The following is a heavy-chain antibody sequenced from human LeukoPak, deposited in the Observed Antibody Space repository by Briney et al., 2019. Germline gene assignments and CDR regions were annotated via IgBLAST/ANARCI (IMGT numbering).Heavy chain of an antibody. CDR3: ARGVTLGYYFDY. CDR1: GGTFSSYA. D-gene: IGHD2-21*02. J-gene: IGHJ4*02. Sequence: ASVTVSCKASGGTFSSYAISWVRQAPGQGLEWMGGIIPIFGTANYAQKFQGRVTITADESTSTAYMELSSLRSEDTAVYYCARGVTLGYYFDYWGQGTLVTVSS. V-gene: IGHV1-69*13. CDR2: IIPIFGTA.